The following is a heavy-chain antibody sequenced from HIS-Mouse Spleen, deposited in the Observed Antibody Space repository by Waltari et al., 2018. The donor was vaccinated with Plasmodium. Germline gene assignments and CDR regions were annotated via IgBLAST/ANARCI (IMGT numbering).Heavy chain of an antibody. CDR3: ASSWYWYFDL. J-gene: IGHJ2*01. Sequence: EVQLVESGGGLVQPGGSLRLSCAASAFTFSTYWMSWVRQAPGKGLEWVANIKQDGSEKYLVDSVKGRFTISRDNAKNSLYLQMNSLRAEDTAVYYCASSWYWYFDLWGRGTLVTVSS. CDR1: AFTFSTYW. V-gene: IGHV3-7*01. D-gene: IGHD6-13*01. CDR2: IKQDGSEK.